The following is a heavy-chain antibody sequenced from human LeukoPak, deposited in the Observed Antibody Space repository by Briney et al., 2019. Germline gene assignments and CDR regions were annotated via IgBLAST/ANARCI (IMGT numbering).Heavy chain of an antibody. Sequence: SETLSLTCTVSGGSISNEGYYWSWIRPHQGKDLEGISYIYDSGTIYYSPALQSRVTISVDTSDNKFSLKLRSLTAADTAVYYCARGGDRRGFDYWGQGTLVTVSS. D-gene: IGHD1-14*01. V-gene: IGHV4-31*03. CDR2: IYDSGTI. CDR1: GGSISNEGYY. J-gene: IGHJ4*02. CDR3: ARGGDRRGFDY.